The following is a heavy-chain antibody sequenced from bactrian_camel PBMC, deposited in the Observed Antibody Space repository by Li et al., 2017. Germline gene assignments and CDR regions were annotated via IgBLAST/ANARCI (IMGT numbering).Heavy chain of an antibody. CDR2: TFHSDGST. CDR1: KYSTHC. V-gene: IGHV3S53*01. Sequence: QLVESGGGSVQAGGSLRLSCGASKYSTHCMAWFRQAPGNECERVARTFHSDGSTDYADSVKGRFTISRDNAKNTVYLQMNSLKPEDTAVYYCALDLGPAFPYCSGGPAQGTQVTVS. D-gene: IGHD1*01. J-gene: IGHJ4*01.